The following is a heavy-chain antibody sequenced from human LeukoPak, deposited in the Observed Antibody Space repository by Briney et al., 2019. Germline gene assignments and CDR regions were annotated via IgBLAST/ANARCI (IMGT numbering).Heavy chain of an antibody. CDR3: TSHGGSIAVAGTNDP. V-gene: IGHV4-34*01. CDR1: GGSFSGYY. J-gene: IGHJ5*02. D-gene: IGHD6-19*01. Sequence: PSETLSLTCAVYGGSFSGYYWSWIRQPPGKGLEWIGEINHSGSTNYNPSLKSRVTISVDTSKNQFSLKLSSVTAADTAVYYCTSHGGSIAVAGTNDPWGQGTLVTVSS. CDR2: INHSGST.